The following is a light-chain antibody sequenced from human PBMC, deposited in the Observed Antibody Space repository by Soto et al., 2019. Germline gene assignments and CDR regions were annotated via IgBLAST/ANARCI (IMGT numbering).Light chain of an antibody. V-gene: IGKV3-11*01. CDR2: DAS. Sequence: EIVLTQSPATLSLSPGERATLSCRASQSVGTFLVWYQQKPGQAPSLLIYDASNMATGIPARFSGSGSGTDFTITISSLEPEDFAVYYCQQRTNWPLTFGGGTKVEIK. CDR3: QQRTNWPLT. CDR1: QSVGTF. J-gene: IGKJ4*01.